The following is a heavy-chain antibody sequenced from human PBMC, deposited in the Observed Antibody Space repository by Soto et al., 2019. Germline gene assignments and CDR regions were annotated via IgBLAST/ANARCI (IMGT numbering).Heavy chain of an antibody. CDR2: IYYSGST. CDR1: GGSLSSYY. Sequence: SETLSLTCTVSGGSLSSYYWSWIRQPPGKGLEWIGYIYYSGSTHYNPSLKSRVTISVDTSKNQFSLKLSSVTAANTAVYYCARHAPYCSSTSHCAYGMDVWGQGTTVTVSS. CDR3: ARHAPYCSSTSHCAYGMDV. D-gene: IGHD2-2*01. J-gene: IGHJ6*02. V-gene: IGHV4-59*08.